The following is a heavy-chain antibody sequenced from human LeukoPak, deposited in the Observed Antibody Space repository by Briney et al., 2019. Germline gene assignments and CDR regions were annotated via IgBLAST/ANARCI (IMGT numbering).Heavy chain of an antibody. Sequence: ASVKVSCKASGYTFTSYGISWVRQAPGQGLEWMGWISAYNGNTNYAQKLQGRVTMTTDTSTSTAYMELRSLRSDDTAVYYCARDVYYYDSSGYYWSSDYYYYMDVWGKGTTVTISS. CDR3: ARDVYYYDSSGYYWSSDYYYYMDV. CDR2: ISAYNGNT. D-gene: IGHD3-22*01. V-gene: IGHV1-18*01. CDR1: GYTFTSYG. J-gene: IGHJ6*03.